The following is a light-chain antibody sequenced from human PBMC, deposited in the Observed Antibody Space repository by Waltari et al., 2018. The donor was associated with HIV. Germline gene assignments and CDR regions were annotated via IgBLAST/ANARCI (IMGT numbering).Light chain of an antibody. V-gene: IGLV1-47*01. Sequence: QSVLSQPPSASGTPGQRVTISCSGGSSNIGTNNVYWYQQFAGTAPKLLIYRNDQRPSGVPDRFSGSKSGTSASLVISGLRSEDEADYYCASRDDSLRVHVIFGGGTKLTVL. J-gene: IGLJ2*01. CDR2: RND. CDR3: ASRDDSLRVHVI. CDR1: SSNIGTNN.